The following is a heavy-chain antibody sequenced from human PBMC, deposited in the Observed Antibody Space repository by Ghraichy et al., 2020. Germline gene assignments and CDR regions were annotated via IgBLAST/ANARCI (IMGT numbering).Heavy chain of an antibody. D-gene: IGHD6-13*01. CDR2: ISSSSSTI. CDR1: GFTFSSYS. J-gene: IGHJ6*02. V-gene: IGHV3-48*02. Sequence: GESLNISCAASGFTFSSYSMNWVRQAPGKGLEWVSYISSSSSTIYYADSVKGRFTISRDNAKNSLYLQMNSLRDEDTAVYYCARDLGGYSSSWYGMDVWGQGTTVTVSS. CDR3: ARDLGGYSSSWYGMDV.